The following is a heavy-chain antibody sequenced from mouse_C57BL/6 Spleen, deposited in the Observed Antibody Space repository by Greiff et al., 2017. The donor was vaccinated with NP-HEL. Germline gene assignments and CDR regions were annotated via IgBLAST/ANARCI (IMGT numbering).Heavy chain of an antibody. CDR1: GYTFTNYW. CDR3: ARRNYYGSSDAMDY. D-gene: IGHD1-1*01. V-gene: IGHV1-63*01. CDR2: IYPGGGYT. J-gene: IGHJ4*01. Sequence: VQLQQSGAELVRPGPSVKMSCKASGYTFTNYWIGWAKQRPGHGLEWIGDIYPGGGYTNYNEKFKGKATLTADKSSSTAYMQFSSLTSEDSAIYYCARRNYYGSSDAMDYWGQGTSVTVSS.